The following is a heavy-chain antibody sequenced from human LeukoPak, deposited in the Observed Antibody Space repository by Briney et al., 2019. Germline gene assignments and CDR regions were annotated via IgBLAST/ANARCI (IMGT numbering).Heavy chain of an antibody. J-gene: IGHJ6*04. D-gene: IGHD3-10*02. Sequence: GGSLRLSCAASGFTFSSYGMHWVRQAPGKGLEWVSSISGSSSYKNYADSVKGRFTISRDNAKNSLYLQMNSLRAEDTAVYYCAELGITMIGGVWGKGTTVTISS. CDR3: AELGITMIGGV. CDR2: ISGSSSYK. V-gene: IGHV3-21*01. CDR1: GFTFSSYG.